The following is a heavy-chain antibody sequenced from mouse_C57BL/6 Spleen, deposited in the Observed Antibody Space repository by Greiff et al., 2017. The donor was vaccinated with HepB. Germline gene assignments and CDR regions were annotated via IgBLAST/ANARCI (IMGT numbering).Heavy chain of an antibody. Sequence: VQLQQPGAELVRPGTSVKLSCKASGYTFTSYWMHWVKQRPGQGLEWIGVIDPSDSYTNYNQKFKGKATLTVDTSSSTAYMQLSSLTSEDSAVYYCARKGLKVMDYWGQGTSVTVSS. CDR3: ARKGLKVMDY. CDR2: IDPSDSYT. J-gene: IGHJ4*01. D-gene: IGHD2-14*01. CDR1: GYTFTSYW. V-gene: IGHV1-59*01.